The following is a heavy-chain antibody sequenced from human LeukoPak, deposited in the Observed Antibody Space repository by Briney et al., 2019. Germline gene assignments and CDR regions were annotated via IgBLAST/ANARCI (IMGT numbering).Heavy chain of an antibody. J-gene: IGHJ6*02. V-gene: IGHV1-18*01. CDR2: ISAYNGNT. CDR3: ARGLGLYYYYGMDV. CDR1: GYTFTSYG. Sequence: ASVKVSCKASGYTFTSYGITWVRQAPGQGLEWMGWISAYNGNTYYAQKLQGRVTMTTDTSTSTAYMELRSLRSDDTAVYYCARGLGLYYYYGMDVWGQGTTVTVSS. D-gene: IGHD3/OR15-3a*01.